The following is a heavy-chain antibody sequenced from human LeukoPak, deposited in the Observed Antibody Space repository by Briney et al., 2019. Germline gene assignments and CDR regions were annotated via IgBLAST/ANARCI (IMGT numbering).Heavy chain of an antibody. CDR2: ISSSSSTI. D-gene: IGHD2-2*01. CDR3: ARDSSVTAAPIDY. CDR1: GFTFSSYS. Sequence: GGSLRLSCAASGFTFSSYSMNWVRQAPEKGLEWVSYISSSSSTIYYADSLKGRFTISRDDAENSLYLQMNSLRAEDTAVYYCARDSSVTAAPIDYWGQGTLVTVSS. V-gene: IGHV3-48*01. J-gene: IGHJ4*02.